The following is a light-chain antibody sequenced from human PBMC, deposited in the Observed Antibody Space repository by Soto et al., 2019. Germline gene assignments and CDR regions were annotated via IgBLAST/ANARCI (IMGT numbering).Light chain of an antibody. V-gene: IGLV2-14*01. CDR3: SSYTSSSTPHYV. Sequence: QSVLTQPACVSVSPGQSITISCTGTSSDVGGYNYVSWYQQHPGKAPKLMIYEVSNRPSGVSNRFSGSKSGNTASLTISGLQAEDDADYYCSSYTSSSTPHYVFGTGTKVTVL. CDR2: EVS. CDR1: SSDVGGYNY. J-gene: IGLJ1*01.